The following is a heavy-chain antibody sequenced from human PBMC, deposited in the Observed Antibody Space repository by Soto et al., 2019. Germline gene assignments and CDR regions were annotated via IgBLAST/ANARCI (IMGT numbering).Heavy chain of an antibody. CDR1: GYTFTSYY. J-gene: IGHJ6*02. V-gene: IGHV1-46*03. CDR3: ARDPGTATFYYYYGMDV. Sequence: QVQLVQSGAEVKKPGASVKVSCKASGYTFTSYYMHWVRQAPGQGLEWMGIINPRGGSTSYAQKFQGRVTMTRDTSTSTVYMELSSLRSEDTAVFYCARDPGTATFYYYYGMDVWGQGTTVTVSS. D-gene: IGHD6-13*01. CDR2: INPRGGST.